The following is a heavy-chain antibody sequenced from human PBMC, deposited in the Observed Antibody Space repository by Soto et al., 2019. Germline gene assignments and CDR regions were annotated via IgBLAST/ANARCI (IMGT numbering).Heavy chain of an antibody. Sequence: QVQLVESGGGVVQPGRSLRLSCAASGFTFSSYAMHWVRQAPGKGLEWVAVISYDGSNKYYADSVKGRFTISRDNSKNTLYLQMNSLRAEYTAVYYCAREQLVRPYFDFWGQGTLVTVSS. V-gene: IGHV3-30-3*01. CDR3: AREQLVRPYFDF. J-gene: IGHJ4*02. CDR1: GFTFSSYA. D-gene: IGHD6-6*01. CDR2: ISYDGSNK.